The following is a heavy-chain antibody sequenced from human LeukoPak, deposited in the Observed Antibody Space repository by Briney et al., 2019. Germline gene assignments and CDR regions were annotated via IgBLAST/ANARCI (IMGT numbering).Heavy chain of an antibody. V-gene: IGHV1-18*01. CDR2: ISPYNENR. D-gene: IGHD3-10*01. CDR3: ARAIIMVRGMPVYMDV. CDR1: GYTFTSYG. Sequence: ASVKVSCKTSGYTFTSYGISWVRQAPGQGLEWMGWISPYNENRKYLQKLQGRVTLSTDTSTSTAYMELRSLTSDDTAVYYCARAIIMVRGMPVYMDVWGKGTTVTISS. J-gene: IGHJ6*03.